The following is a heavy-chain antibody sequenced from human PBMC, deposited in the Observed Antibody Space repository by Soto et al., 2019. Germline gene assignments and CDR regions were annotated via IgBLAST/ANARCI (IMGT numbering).Heavy chain of an antibody. D-gene: IGHD7-27*01. CDR3: ARANWYSEY. CDR2: IYYNGNT. CDR1: GGSISNHY. Sequence: QVQLQESGPGLVKPSETLSLTCTVSGGSISNHYWSWSRQAPGKGLEWIGYIYYNGNTNYNPSLKSRVTMSVDTSKNQISLKLSSVTAADTAVYYCARANWYSEYWGQGTLVTVSS. J-gene: IGHJ4*02. V-gene: IGHV4-59*11.